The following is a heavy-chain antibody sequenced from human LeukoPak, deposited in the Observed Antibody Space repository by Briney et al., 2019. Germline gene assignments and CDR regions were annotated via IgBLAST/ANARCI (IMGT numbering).Heavy chain of an antibody. D-gene: IGHD3-22*01. CDR3: ARESYYDSSGYSHDAFDI. V-gene: IGHV4-39*07. CDR2: IYYSGNT. J-gene: IGHJ3*02. Sequence: PSETLSLTCTVSGGSISSSGYYWAWIRQPPGKGLEWIGSIYYSGNTYYKSSLKSRVTIAVDTSKNQFSLKLNSVTAADTAVYYCARESYYDSSGYSHDAFDIWGQGTMVTVSS. CDR1: GGSISSSGYY.